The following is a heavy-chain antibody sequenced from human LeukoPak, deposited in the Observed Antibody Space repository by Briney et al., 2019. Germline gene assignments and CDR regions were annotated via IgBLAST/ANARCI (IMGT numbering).Heavy chain of an antibody. CDR2: ISAYNGNT. CDR3: ARGGGQLRYFDWLPFDY. CDR1: GYTFTSYG. D-gene: IGHD3-9*01. V-gene: IGHV1-18*01. J-gene: IGHJ4*02. Sequence: ASVKVSCKASGYTFTSYGISWVRQAPGQGLEWMGWISAYNGNTNYAQKLQGRVTMTTDTSTSTAYMELRSLRSDDTAVYYCARGGGQLRYFDWLPFDYWGQGTLVTVSS.